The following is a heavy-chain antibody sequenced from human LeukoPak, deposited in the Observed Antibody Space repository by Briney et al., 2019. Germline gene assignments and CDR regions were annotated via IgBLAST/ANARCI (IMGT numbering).Heavy chain of an antibody. V-gene: IGHV1-18*01. CDR3: ARGTGVVPAAIRDYNWFDP. CDR1: GYTFTSYG. D-gene: IGHD2-2*02. J-gene: IGHJ5*02. Sequence: GASVKVSCKASGYTFTSYGISWVRQAPGQGLEWMGWISAYNGNTNYAQKLQGRVTMTTDTSTSTAYIELRSLRSDDTAVYYCARGTGVVPAAIRDYNWFDPWGQGTLVTVSS. CDR2: ISAYNGNT.